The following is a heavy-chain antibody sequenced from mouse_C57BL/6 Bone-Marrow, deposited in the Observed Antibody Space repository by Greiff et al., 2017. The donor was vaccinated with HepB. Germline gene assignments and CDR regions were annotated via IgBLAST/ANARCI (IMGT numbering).Heavy chain of an antibody. CDR3: ARHGGITTVVENYAMDY. CDR2: ISNGGGST. Sequence: EVMLVESGGGLVQPGGSLKLSCAASGFTFSDYYMYWVRQTPEKRLEWVAYISNGGGSTYYPDTVKGRFTISRDNAKNTLYLQMSRLKSEDTAMYYCARHGGITTVVENYAMDYWGQGTSVTVSS. J-gene: IGHJ4*01. CDR1: GFTFSDYY. V-gene: IGHV5-12*01. D-gene: IGHD1-1*01.